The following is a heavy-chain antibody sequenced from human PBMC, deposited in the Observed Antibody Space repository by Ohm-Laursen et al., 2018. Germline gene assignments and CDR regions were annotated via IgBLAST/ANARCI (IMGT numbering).Heavy chain of an antibody. CDR2: IYPGDSDT. D-gene: IGHD2-2*01. Sequence: ESLRISCKGSGYHFTNYWIGWVRQMPGKGLEWMGIIYPGDSDTRYSPSFQGQVTISADKSISTAYLQWSSLKASDTARYYCARHSSPDIVVVPGARDYYHGMDVWGQGTTVTVSS. CDR1: GYHFTNYW. J-gene: IGHJ6*02. CDR3: ARHSSPDIVVVPGARDYYHGMDV. V-gene: IGHV5-51*01.